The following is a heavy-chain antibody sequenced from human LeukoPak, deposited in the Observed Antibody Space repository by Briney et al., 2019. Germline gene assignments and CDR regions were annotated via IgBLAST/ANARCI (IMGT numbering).Heavy chain of an antibody. D-gene: IGHD3-22*01. V-gene: IGHV1-69*05. CDR2: IIPIFGKA. CDR3: ARGGRDSSSYYVPDY. Sequence: SVKVSCKASGGTFSSYAISWVRQAPGQGLEWMGGIIPIFGKANYAQKFQGRVTITTDESTSTAYMELSSLRSEDTAVYYCARGGRDSSSYYVPDYWGQGTLVTVSS. CDR1: GGTFSSYA. J-gene: IGHJ4*02.